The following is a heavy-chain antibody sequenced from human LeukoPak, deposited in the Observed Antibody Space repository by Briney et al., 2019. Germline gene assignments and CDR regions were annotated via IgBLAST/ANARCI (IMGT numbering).Heavy chain of an antibody. CDR2: IYYSGIT. D-gene: IGHD2/OR15-2a*01. CDR1: GGSISSGRYY. CDR3: ARDLCNSRNCPNNWIDS. Sequence: SETLSLTCTVSGGSISSGRYYWGWIRQPPGRGLEWIGSIYYSGITYYNPSLKSRVSISVDTSKNQFSLKVTSVTAADTAVYYCARDLCNSRNCPNNWIDSWGQGTLVTVSS. V-gene: IGHV4-39*02. J-gene: IGHJ5*01.